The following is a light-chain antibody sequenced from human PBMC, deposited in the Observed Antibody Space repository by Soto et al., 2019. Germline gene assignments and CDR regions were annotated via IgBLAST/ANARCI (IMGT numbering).Light chain of an antibody. CDR3: QQYYSTPT. CDR1: QSVLYSSNNKNY. CDR2: WAS. V-gene: IGKV4-1*01. Sequence: DIVMTQSPDSLAVSLGERATINCKSSQSVLYSSNNKNYLAWYQQKPGQHPKLLIYWASTRESGVPDRFRGSGSGTDFTLTISSLQAEDVAVYYCQQYYSTPTFGGGTKVEIK. J-gene: IGKJ4*01.